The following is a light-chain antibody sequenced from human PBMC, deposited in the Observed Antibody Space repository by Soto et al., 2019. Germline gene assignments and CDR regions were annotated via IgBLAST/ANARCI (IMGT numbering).Light chain of an antibody. V-gene: IGLV1-47*01. J-gene: IGLJ3*02. Sequence: QSVLTQPPSASGAPGQMVTISCSGSSSNIGTKFVYWYQQLPGTAPKLLIYLNSQRPSGVPDRFSGSKSGTSASLAISGLRSEDEADDYCAAWDGSLSAWVFGGGTKLTVL. CDR2: LNS. CDR3: AAWDGSLSAWV. CDR1: SSNIGTKF.